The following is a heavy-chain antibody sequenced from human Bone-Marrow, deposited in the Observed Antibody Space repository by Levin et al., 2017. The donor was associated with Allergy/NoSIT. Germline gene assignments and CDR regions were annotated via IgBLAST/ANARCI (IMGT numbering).Heavy chain of an antibody. CDR3: AKTPSPPNYYGSANKWFDP. D-gene: IGHD3-10*01. Sequence: LGASVKVSCKASGYIFTAYVLHWVRQAPGHGLEWMGWISPRNGGTGFAQNFQGRLTMTRDTSINTAYMELNSLTSDDSAVSYCAKTPSPPNYYGSANKWFDPWGQGTLVTVSA. J-gene: IGHJ5*02. V-gene: IGHV1-2*03. CDR1: GYIFTAYV. CDR2: ISPRNGGT.